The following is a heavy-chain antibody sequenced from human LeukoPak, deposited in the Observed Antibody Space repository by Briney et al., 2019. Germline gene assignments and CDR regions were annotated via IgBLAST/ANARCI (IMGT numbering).Heavy chain of an antibody. D-gene: IGHD4-17*01. CDR2: ISPNSGGT. CDR1: GYTFIAYY. J-gene: IGHJ4*02. CDR3: ARYMSSVTTESDY. V-gene: IGHV1-2*02. Sequence: AAVKVSCKASGYTFIAYYIHWVRQPPGQRREWMGWISPNSGGTVYAQKFQGRLTMTRDTSISVAYMELSSLRSDDTAMYYCARYMSSVTTESDYWGQGTLVTVST.